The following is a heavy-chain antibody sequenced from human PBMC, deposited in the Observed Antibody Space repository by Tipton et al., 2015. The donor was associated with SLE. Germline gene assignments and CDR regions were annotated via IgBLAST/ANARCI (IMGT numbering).Heavy chain of an antibody. CDR3: ARGDYYDSSGHDAFDI. D-gene: IGHD3-22*01. J-gene: IGHJ3*02. CDR1: GYSISSGYY. V-gene: IGHV4-38-2*01. Sequence: TLSLTCAVSGYSISSGYYWGRIRQPPGKGLEWIGSIYHSGSTYYNPSLKRRVTISVDTSKNQFSLKLSSVTAADTAVYYCARGDYYDSSGHDAFDIWGQGTMVTVSS. CDR2: IYHSGST.